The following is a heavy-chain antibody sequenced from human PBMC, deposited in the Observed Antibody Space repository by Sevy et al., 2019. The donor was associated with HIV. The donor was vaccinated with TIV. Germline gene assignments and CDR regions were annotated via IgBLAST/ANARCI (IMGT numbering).Heavy chain of an antibody. CDR1: GFTFSSFS. CDR2: ISTRSSAI. D-gene: IGHD6-13*01. V-gene: IGHV3-48*01. Sequence: GGSLRLSCAASGFTFSSFSMNWVRQAPGKGPEWISYISTRSSAIYYADSMKGRFTISRDNSKNSLYLQMNSLRAEDTAVYHCARESASGTPGGVYYYYYNMDVWGQGTTVTVSS. CDR3: ARESASGTPGGVYYYYYNMDV. J-gene: IGHJ6*02.